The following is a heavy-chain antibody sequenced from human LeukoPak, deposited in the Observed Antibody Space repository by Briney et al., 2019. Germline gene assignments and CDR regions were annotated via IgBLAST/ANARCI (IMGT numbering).Heavy chain of an antibody. D-gene: IGHD3-22*01. J-gene: IGHJ4*02. Sequence: GASVKVSCKASGYTFTSYGISWVRQAPGQGLEWMGWISAYNGNTNYAQKLQGRVTMTTDTSTSTAYMELRSLRSDDTAVYYCARNQFEYYYDSSGYSLCDYWRQGTLVTVSS. CDR2: ISAYNGNT. V-gene: IGHV1-18*01. CDR1: GYTFTSYG. CDR3: ARNQFEYYYDSSGYSLCDY.